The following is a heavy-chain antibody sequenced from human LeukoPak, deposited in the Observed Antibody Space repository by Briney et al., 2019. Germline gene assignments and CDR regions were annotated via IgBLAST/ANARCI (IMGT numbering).Heavy chain of an antibody. D-gene: IGHD3-16*02. J-gene: IGHJ4*02. CDR2: IYSGGGT. V-gene: IGHV3-53*01. Sequence: GGSLRLSCAASGFTVSSNYTSWVRQAPGMGLEWVSVIYSGGGTYYTDSVKGRFTISRDNSKNTLYLQMNSLRAEDTAVYYCAGAFGGVIEALGYWGQGALVTVSS. CDR1: GFTVSSNY. CDR3: AGAFGGVIEALGY.